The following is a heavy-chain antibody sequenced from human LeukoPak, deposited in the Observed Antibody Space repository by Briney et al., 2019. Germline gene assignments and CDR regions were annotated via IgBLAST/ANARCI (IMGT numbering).Heavy chain of an antibody. Sequence: GGSLRLSCAASGFTFSTCGIHWDRQAPGKGLEWVAFIEYSGSDIYYGGSVKGRFTISRDNSKTTLYLQMNSLRGEDTAVYYCAKEPYSSVYYFYYMDVWGKGTTVTVSS. CDR2: IEYSGSDI. CDR1: GFTFSTCG. D-gene: IGHD6-25*01. CDR3: AKEPYSSVYYFYYMDV. V-gene: IGHV3-30*02. J-gene: IGHJ6*03.